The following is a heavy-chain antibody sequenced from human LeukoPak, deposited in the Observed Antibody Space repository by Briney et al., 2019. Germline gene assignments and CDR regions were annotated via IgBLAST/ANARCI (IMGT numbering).Heavy chain of an antibody. Sequence: SETLSLTCTVSGGSISSSSYYWGWIRQPPGKGLEWIGSIYYSGSTYYNPSLKSRVTISVDTSKKQFSLKLSSVTAADTAVYYCARGRSYYSAEYFQHWGQGTLVTVSS. V-gene: IGHV4-39*01. CDR2: IYYSGST. CDR1: GGSISSSSYY. J-gene: IGHJ1*01. D-gene: IGHD1-26*01. CDR3: ARGRSYYSAEYFQH.